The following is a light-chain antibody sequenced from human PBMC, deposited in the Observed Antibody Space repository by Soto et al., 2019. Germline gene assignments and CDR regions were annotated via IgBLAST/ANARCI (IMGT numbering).Light chain of an antibody. CDR1: QSVSSY. Sequence: EIVLTQSPATLSLSPGERATLSCRASQSVSSYLAWYQQKPGQAPRLLIYDASNRATGIPARFSGSGSGPDFPLTISSLEPEDCAVYYCQQRSNWPLTFGGGTKVEIK. V-gene: IGKV3-11*01. CDR2: DAS. J-gene: IGKJ4*01. CDR3: QQRSNWPLT.